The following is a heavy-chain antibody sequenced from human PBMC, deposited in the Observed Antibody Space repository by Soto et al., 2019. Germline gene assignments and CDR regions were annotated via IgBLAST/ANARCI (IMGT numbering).Heavy chain of an antibody. CDR1: GFTFSSYG. D-gene: IGHD6-19*01. CDR2: IWYDGSNK. CDR3: ARRRIAVARTHYYYYGMDV. V-gene: IGHV3-33*01. J-gene: IGHJ6*02. Sequence: PGGSLRLSCAASGFTFSSYGMHWVRQAPGKGLEWVAVIWYDGSNKYYADSVKGRFTISRDNSKNTLYLQMNSLRAEDTAVYYCARRRIAVARTHYYYYGMDVWGQGTTVTVSS.